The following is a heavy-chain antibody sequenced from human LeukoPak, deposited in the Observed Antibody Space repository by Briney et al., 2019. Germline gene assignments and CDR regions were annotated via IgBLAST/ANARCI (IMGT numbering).Heavy chain of an antibody. D-gene: IGHD3-10*01. CDR3: AKGTYGSGTYGSIDY. Sequence: GGSLRLSCAASGFSFSRYWMSWVRQAPGKGLEWVSTIRGSGDITYYADSVKGRFTISRDNSKNTLYLQMNSLRAEDTAVYYCAKGTYGSGTYGSIDYWGQGTLVTVSS. CDR2: IRGSGDIT. V-gene: IGHV3-23*01. J-gene: IGHJ4*02. CDR1: GFSFSRYW.